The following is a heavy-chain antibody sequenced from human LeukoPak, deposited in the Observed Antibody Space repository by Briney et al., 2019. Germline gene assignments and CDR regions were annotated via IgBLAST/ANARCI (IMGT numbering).Heavy chain of an antibody. Sequence: ASVKVACRASGYTLTSYGICWVRQAPGQGLEWMGWISAYNGNTNYAQKLQGRVTMTTDTPTSTAYMELRSLRSDDTAVYYCARDSGVAPIGMDVWGQGTTVTVSS. CDR1: GYTLTSYG. D-gene: IGHD2-15*01. J-gene: IGHJ6*02. CDR3: ARDSGVAPIGMDV. V-gene: IGHV1-18*01. CDR2: ISAYNGNT.